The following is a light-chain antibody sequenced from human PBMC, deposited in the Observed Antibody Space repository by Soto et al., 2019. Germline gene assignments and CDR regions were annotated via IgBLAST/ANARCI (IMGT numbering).Light chain of an antibody. J-gene: IGKJ3*01. CDR1: QDISNY. CDR3: QQYDNLPLFT. Sequence: DVQMTQSPSSLSASVGDRVTITCQASQDISNYLNWYQQKPGKAPKLLIYDASNLETGVPSRFXGSRSGTDFTFTISSLQPEDIATYYCQQYDNLPLFTFGPGTKVDIK. CDR2: DAS. V-gene: IGKV1-33*01.